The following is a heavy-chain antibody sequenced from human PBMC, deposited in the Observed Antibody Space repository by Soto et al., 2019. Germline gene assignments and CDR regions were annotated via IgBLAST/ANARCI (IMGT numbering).Heavy chain of an antibody. J-gene: IGHJ4*02. Sequence: GGSLRLSCVASGFTFSTFKMNWVRQAPGKGLEWVSSISSGNSYIDYADSVKGRFTISRDNAKNSLYLQMDSLRAEDTAVYYCASSAKYSGSWTFDYWGQGTLVTVSS. CDR1: GFTFSTFK. CDR3: ASSAKYSGSWTFDY. D-gene: IGHD6-13*01. V-gene: IGHV3-21*01. CDR2: ISSGNSYI.